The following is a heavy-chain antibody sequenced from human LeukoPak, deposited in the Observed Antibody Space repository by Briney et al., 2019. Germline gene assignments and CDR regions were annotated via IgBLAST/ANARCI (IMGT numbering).Heavy chain of an antibody. V-gene: IGHV4-39*07. Sequence: SETLSLTCTVSGGYISSSNYYWVWIRQPPGKGLEWVASIFYSGSTYYNASLESRVTISVDTSKNQFSLKLSSVTAADTAVYYCARAYSSSWYFNWFDPWGQGTLVTVSS. CDR2: IFYSGST. D-gene: IGHD6-13*01. J-gene: IGHJ5*02. CDR3: ARAYSSSWYFNWFDP. CDR1: GGYISSSNYY.